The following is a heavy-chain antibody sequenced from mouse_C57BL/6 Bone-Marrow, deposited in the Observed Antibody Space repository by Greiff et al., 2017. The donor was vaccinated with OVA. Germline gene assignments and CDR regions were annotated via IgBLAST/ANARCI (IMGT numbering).Heavy chain of an antibody. CDR1: GFTFSSYT. Sequence: EVKLVESGGGLVKPGGSLKLSCAASGFTFSSYTMSWVRQTPEKRLEWVATISGGGGNTYYPDSVKGRFTISRDNAKNTLYLQMSSLRSEDTASYYCASFYDYYFDYWGQGTTLTVSS. V-gene: IGHV5-9*01. J-gene: IGHJ2*01. CDR2: ISGGGGNT. D-gene: IGHD2-3*01. CDR3: ASFYDYYFDY.